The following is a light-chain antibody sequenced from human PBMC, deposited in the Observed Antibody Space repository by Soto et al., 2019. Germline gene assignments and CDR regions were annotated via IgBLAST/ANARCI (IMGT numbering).Light chain of an antibody. CDR2: AAS. CDR3: QQYNIWPPIT. CDR1: QSVSGN. J-gene: IGKJ3*01. V-gene: IGKV3-15*01. Sequence: EIVMTQSPATLSVSPGERATLSCRAIQSVSGNLAWYQQKPGQAPRLLIYAASTRATGIPARFSRSGSGTEFTLTLSSLQSEDLAVYSCQQYNIWPPITFGPGAKVDI.